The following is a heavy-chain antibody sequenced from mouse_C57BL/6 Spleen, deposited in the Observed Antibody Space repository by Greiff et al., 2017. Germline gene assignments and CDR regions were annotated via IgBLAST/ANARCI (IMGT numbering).Heavy chain of an antibody. Sequence: VQLQQSGAELVKPGASVKLSCKASGYTFTSYWMHWVKQRPGQGLEWIGMIHPNSGSTNYNEKFKSKATLTVDKSSSTAYMQLSSLTSEDSAVYYCARGGNSNYWYFDVWGTGTTVTVSS. CDR3: ARGGNSNYWYFDV. V-gene: IGHV1-64*01. D-gene: IGHD2-5*01. J-gene: IGHJ1*03. CDR1: GYTFTSYW. CDR2: IHPNSGST.